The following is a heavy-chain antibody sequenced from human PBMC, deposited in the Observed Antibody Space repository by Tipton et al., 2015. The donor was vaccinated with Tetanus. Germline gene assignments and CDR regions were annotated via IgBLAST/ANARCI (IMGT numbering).Heavy chain of an antibody. CDR2: VYESGDT. V-gene: IGHV4-39*01. Sequence: LRLSCAVSGDSISSNTYYWGWIRQPPGKGLEWIGSVYESGDTYYNPSLKSRITISVDTSKNHFSLKLTSVTATDSAVYYCARHSSGYFTFFHYWGPGTLVTVSS. J-gene: IGHJ4*01. CDR1: GDSISSNTYY. D-gene: IGHD3-22*01. CDR3: ARHSSGYFTFFHY.